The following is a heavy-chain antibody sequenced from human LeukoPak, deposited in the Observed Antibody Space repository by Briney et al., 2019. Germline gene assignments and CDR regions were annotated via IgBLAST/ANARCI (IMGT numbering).Heavy chain of an antibody. Sequence: GASVKVSCKASGSTFSSYAISWVRQAPGQGLEWMGGIIPIFGTANFAQKFQGRVTITADESTSTAYMDLSSLRSEDTAVYYCARVNLGGGCLHYWGQGTLVTVSS. V-gene: IGHV1-69*13. CDR3: ARVNLGGGCLHY. J-gene: IGHJ4*02. CDR2: IIPIFGTA. CDR1: GSTFSSYA. D-gene: IGHD2-15*01.